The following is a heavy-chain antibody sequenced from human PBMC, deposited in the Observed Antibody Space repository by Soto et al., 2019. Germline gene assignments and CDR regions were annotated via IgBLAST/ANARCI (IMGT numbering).Heavy chain of an antibody. J-gene: IGHJ6*03. V-gene: IGHV3-15*01. CDR3: TTDRWFELYYYYMYV. CDR2: IKSKTDGGTT. Sequence: GGSLRLSCAASGFTFSNAWMSWVRQAPGKGLEWVGRIKSKTDGGTTDYAAPVKGRFTISRDDSKNTLYLQMNSLKTEDTAVYYCTTDRWFELYYYYMYVWGKGTTVTVAS. CDR1: GFTFSNAW. D-gene: IGHD3-10*01.